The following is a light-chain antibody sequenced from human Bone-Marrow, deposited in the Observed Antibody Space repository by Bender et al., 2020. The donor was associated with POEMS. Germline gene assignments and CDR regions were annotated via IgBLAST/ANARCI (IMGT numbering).Light chain of an antibody. J-gene: IGLJ3*02. CDR1: SGNIAGIY. CDR2: EDN. CDR3: CSYAGSRV. V-gene: IGLV6-57*04. Sequence: NFILTQPHSVSESPGKTVTISCTRSSGNIAGIYVQWYQQRPGSAPTTVVYEDNQRPSGVPDRFSGSKSGNTASLTISGLQAEDEADYYCCSYAGSRVFGGGTTLTVL.